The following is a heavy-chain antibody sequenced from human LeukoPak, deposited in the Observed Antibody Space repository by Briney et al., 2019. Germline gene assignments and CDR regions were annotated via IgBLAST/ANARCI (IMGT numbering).Heavy chain of an antibody. CDR3: ARSYCGGDCAIDY. CDR1: GFTFTSYW. V-gene: IGHV3-7*01. Sequence: GGSLRLSCAASGFTFTSYWMSWVRQAPGKGLEWVANIKQDGSDKYYVDSVKGRFTISRDNARNSLYLQMNSLRAEDTAVYYCARSYCGGDCAIDYWGQGTLVTVSS. J-gene: IGHJ4*02. D-gene: IGHD2-21*01. CDR2: IKQDGSDK.